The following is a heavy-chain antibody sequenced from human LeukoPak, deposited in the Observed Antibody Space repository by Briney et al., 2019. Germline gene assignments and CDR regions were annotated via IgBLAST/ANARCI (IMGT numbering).Heavy chain of an antibody. CDR2: IDRDGSRI. V-gene: IGHV3-74*01. CDR3: VRGNDYGGPHY. Sequence: PGGSLRLSCAVSGFTFSSYWMHWVRQAPGKGLVWVSRIDRDGSRINYADSVKGRFGISRDNGKNTLFLQMNSLRAEDAAVYYCVRGNDYGGPHYWGQGTLVTVSS. D-gene: IGHD4-23*01. CDR1: GFTFSSYW. J-gene: IGHJ4*02.